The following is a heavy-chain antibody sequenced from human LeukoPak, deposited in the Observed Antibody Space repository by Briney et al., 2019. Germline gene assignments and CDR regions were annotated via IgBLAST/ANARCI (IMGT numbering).Heavy chain of an antibody. CDR2: INHSGST. D-gene: IGHD3-10*01. CDR3: ARGGRWFGELLRYYYYMDV. CDR1: GDSISPYY. J-gene: IGHJ6*03. Sequence: SETLSLTCTVSGDSISPYYWSWIRQPPGKGLEWIGEINHSGSTNYNPSLKSRVTISVDTSKNQFSLKLSSVTAADTAVYYCARGGRWFGELLRYYYYMDVWGKGTTVTVSS. V-gene: IGHV4-34*01.